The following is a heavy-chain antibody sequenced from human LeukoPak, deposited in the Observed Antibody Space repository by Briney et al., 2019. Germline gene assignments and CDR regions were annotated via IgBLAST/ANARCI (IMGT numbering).Heavy chain of an antibody. CDR1: GGSISSYY. J-gene: IGHJ6*02. D-gene: IGHD6-13*01. CDR2: IYYSGST. CDR3: ARVPLYSSSWYYYYGMDV. V-gene: IGHV4-59*01. Sequence: SETLSLTCTVSGGSISSYYWSWIRQPPGKGLEWIGYIYYSGSTNYNPSLKSRVTISVDTSKNQFSLKLSSVTAADTAVYYCARVPLYSSSWYYYYGMDVWGQGTTVTVPS.